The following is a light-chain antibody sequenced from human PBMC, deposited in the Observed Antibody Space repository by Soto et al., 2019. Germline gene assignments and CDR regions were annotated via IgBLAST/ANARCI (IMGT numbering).Light chain of an antibody. CDR1: QSLLHSNGFNF. Sequence: DIVMTQSPLSLPVTPGEPASISCRSSQSLLHSNGFNFLNWYLQKPGQSPQLLISLGSSRASGVPDRFSGSASGRDFTLLISRVEAEDVGVFYCMQALETPLTFGGGTKVDI. CDR3: MQALETPLT. V-gene: IGKV2-28*01. CDR2: LGS. J-gene: IGKJ4*01.